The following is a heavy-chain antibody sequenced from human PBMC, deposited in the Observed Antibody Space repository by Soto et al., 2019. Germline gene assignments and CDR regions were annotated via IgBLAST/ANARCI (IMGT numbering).Heavy chain of an antibody. V-gene: IGHV3-23*01. CDR2: ITNSGGHT. Sequence: GGSLRLSCAASGVTCISYAMNWVRQAPGKGLEWVSAITNSGGHTYYADSVKGRFTISRDNSRNTVYLQMNSLRADDTAVYYCAKDRLAGGFDYWGQGTLVTVSS. CDR3: AKDRLAGGFDY. J-gene: IGHJ4*02. CDR1: GVTCISYA. D-gene: IGHD3-16*01.